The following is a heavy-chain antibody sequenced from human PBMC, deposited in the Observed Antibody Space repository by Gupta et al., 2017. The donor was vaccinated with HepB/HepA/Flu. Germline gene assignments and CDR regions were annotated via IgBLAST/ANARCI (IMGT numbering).Heavy chain of an antibody. CDR1: GFTFSSYA. D-gene: IGHD5-12*01. Sequence: QVQLVESGGGVVQPGRSLRLSCAASGFTFSSYAMHWVRQAPGKGLEWVAVISYDGSNKYYAESVKGRVTISRDNSKNTLYRQMNSRRAEETAVYYCARDKTGYGCLLYYYGMDVWGQGTTVTVSS. CDR2: ISYDGSNK. J-gene: IGHJ6*02. V-gene: IGHV3-30-3*01. CDR3: ARDKTGYGCLLYYYGMDV.